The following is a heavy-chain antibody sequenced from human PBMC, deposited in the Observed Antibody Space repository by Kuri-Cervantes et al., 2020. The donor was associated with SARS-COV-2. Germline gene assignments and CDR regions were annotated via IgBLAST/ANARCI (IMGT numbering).Heavy chain of an antibody. D-gene: IGHD4-11*01. V-gene: IGHV2-70*11. CDR1: GFSLSTSGVG. Sequence: SGPTLVKPTRTLTLTCTFSGFSLSTSGVGVGWIRQPPGKALEWLARIDWDDDKYYNTFLQTRLSIAKDTSKNQVVLTMTNMDPVDTATYYCARIQATTVIADYWGQGTLVTVSS. J-gene: IGHJ4*02. CDR2: IDWDDDK. CDR3: ARIQATTVIADY.